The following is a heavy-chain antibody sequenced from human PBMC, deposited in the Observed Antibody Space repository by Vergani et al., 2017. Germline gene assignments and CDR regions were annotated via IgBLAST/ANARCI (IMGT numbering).Heavy chain of an antibody. D-gene: IGHD6-19*01. J-gene: IGHJ3*02. V-gene: IGHV1-69*13. CDR1: GGTFSSYA. CDR2: IIPIFGTA. CDR3: ASASIAVAGNTGDAFDI. Sequence: QVQLVQSGAEVKKPGSSVKVSCKASGGTFSSYAISWVRQAPGQGLEWRGRIIPIFGTANYAQKFQGRVTITADESTSTAYMELSSLRSEDTAVYYCASASIAVAGNTGDAFDIWGQGTMVTVSS.